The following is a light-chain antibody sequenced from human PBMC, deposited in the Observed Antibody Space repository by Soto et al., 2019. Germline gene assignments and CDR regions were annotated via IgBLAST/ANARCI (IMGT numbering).Light chain of an antibody. V-gene: IGKV3-20*01. J-gene: IGKJ1*01. CDR3: QQYGSSPPWT. Sequence: DIVMTQSPGTLSVSPGERATLSCRASQTISRNYLAWYQQKPGLAPRLIMYHGSRRAAGTPDRFSGSGSGTDFTLTISRLEPEDFAVYYCQQYGSSPPWTFGQGTKVDI. CDR1: QTISRNY. CDR2: HGS.